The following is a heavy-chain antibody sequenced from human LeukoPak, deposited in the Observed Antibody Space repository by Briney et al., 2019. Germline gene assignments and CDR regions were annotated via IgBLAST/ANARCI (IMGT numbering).Heavy chain of an antibody. CDR1: GGTFSSYA. J-gene: IGHJ6*03. V-gene: IGHV1-69*01. CDR2: IIPIFGTA. D-gene: IGHD3-10*01. Sequence: ASVKVSCKASGGTFSSYAISWVRQAPGQGLEWMGGIIPIFGTANYAQKFQGRVTITADESTSTAYMELSSLRSEDTAVYYCAAGGSGSPPPLYYYYMDVWGKGTTVTISS. CDR3: AAGGSGSPPPLYYYYMDV.